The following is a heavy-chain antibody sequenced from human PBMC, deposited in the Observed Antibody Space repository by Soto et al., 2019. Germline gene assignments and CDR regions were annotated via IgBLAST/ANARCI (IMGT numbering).Heavy chain of an antibody. V-gene: IGHV1-18*01. CDR2: ISAYNGNT. J-gene: IGHJ3*02. CDR1: GYAFTSYG. Sequence: ASVKVSCKASGYAFTSYGLSWVRQSPEQGLEWMGWISAYNGNTNYAQKLQGRVTMTTDTSTSTAYMELRSLRSDDTAVYYCARGHCSGGSCYQPAFDIWGQGTMVTVSS. CDR3: ARGHCSGGSCYQPAFDI. D-gene: IGHD2-15*01.